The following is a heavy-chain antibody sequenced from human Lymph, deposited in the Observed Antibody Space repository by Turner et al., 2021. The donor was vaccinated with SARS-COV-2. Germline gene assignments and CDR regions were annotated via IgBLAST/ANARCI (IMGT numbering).Heavy chain of an antibody. D-gene: IGHD5-18*01. CDR2: IYSGGST. Sequence: EVQLVESGGGLVQPGGSLRLFCAASVLTVSSNYMNWVRQAPGKGLGWVSVIYSGGSTFYADSVKGRFTISRHNSKNTLYLQMNSLRAEDTAVYYCARDLDTAGGMDVWGQGTTVTVSS. CDR1: VLTVSSNY. J-gene: IGHJ6*02. CDR3: ARDLDTAGGMDV. V-gene: IGHV3-53*04.